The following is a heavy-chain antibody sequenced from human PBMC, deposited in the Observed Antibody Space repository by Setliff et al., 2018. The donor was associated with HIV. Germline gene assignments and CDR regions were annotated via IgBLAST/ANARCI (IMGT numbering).Heavy chain of an antibody. Sequence: PGGSLRLSCAVSGFSFSDYFMTWIRQAPGKGLEWVSYISGSGGVMAYADSVKGRFTISRDNAKNSMYLQMNSLRVEDTATYYCARDDRAVTWYYFDYWGQGTLVTVSS. V-gene: IGHV3-11*01. CDR2: ISGSGGVM. CDR3: ARDDRAVTWYYFDY. J-gene: IGHJ4*02. D-gene: IGHD4-17*01. CDR1: GFSFSDYF.